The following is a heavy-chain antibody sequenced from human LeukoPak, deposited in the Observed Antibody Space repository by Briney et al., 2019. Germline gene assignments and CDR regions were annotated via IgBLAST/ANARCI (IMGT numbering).Heavy chain of an antibody. CDR2: IYSGGST. Sequence: AGGSLRLSCAASGFTVSSSYMSWVRQAPGKGLEWVPLIYSGGSTYYAASVKGRFTISRDNSKNTLYLQMNSLRPEDTAVYYCAKGYNYAYEYWGQGTLVTVSS. CDR3: AKGYNYAYEY. V-gene: IGHV3-53*01. D-gene: IGHD5-18*01. CDR1: GFTVSSSY. J-gene: IGHJ4*02.